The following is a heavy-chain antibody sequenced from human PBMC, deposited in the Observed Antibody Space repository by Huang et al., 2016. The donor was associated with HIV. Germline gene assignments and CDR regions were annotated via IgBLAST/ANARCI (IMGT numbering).Heavy chain of an antibody. CDR1: GFTFDFYW. CDR2: IREDGGER. V-gene: IGHV3-7*01. J-gene: IGHJ4*02. Sequence: EVQLVQSGGGLVQPGKSLTLSCAGSGFTFDFYWISWVRQAPGKGLEWGTNIREDGGERHYVGPVKGRFTISRDNAKNSVYLQMDSLRVDDTAVYFCARGGSGYAYWGQGSLVTVSS. CDR3: ARGGSGYAY. D-gene: IGHD5-12*01.